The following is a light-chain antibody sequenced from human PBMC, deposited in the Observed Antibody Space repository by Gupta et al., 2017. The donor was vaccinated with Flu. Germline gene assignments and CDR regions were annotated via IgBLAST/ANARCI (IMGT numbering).Light chain of an antibody. CDR1: QSISVS. J-gene: IGKJ1*01. CDR3: QQYNNYPRT. Sequence: GDRVTISCRDSQSISVSLAWYQQKVGKAPKLLISKASSLESGVPSRFSGSGSGTEFTLTISSLQPEDFATYYCQQYNNYPRTFGQGTKVELK. CDR2: KAS. V-gene: IGKV1-5*03.